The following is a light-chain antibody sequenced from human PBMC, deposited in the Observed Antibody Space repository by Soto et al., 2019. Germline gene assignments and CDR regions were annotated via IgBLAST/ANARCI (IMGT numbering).Light chain of an antibody. J-gene: IGLJ2*01. CDR1: SGHSNYA. CDR2: LNSDGSH. Sequence: QSVLTQSPSASASLGASGTLTCTLTSGHSNYAIAWHQQQSEKGPRYLMKLNSDGSHSKGDGIPDRFSGSSSGAERYLTISSLQSEDEADYYCQTWGSGIVVFGGGTKLTVL. V-gene: IGLV4-69*01. CDR3: QTWGSGIVV.